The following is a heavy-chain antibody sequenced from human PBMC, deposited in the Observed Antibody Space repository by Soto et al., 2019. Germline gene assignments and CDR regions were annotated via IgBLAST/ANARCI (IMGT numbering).Heavy chain of an antibody. V-gene: IGHV4-30-4*01. CDR2: IYYSGST. Sequence: LTCTVSGGSISSGDYYWTWIRQPPGKGLEWIGYIYYSGSTYYNPSLKSRVTISLDTSKNQFSLKLNSVTASDTAVHYCASRWLQLFPGAFDIWGQWTMDTVS. J-gene: IGHJ3*02. CDR1: GGSISSGDYY. CDR3: ASRWLQLFPGAFDI. D-gene: IGHD5-12*01.